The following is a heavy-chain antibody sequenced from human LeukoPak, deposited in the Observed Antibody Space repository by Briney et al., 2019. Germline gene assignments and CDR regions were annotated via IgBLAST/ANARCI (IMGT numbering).Heavy chain of an antibody. V-gene: IGHV3-23*01. J-gene: IGHJ4*02. CDR3: AKDSDPLGELSSLFDY. D-gene: IGHD3-16*02. Sequence: GSLRLSSAASGFTFSSYAMSRVRQAPGKGLEWVSAISGSGGSTYYADSVKGRFTISRDNSKNTLYLQMNSLRAEDTAVYYCAKDSDPLGELSSLFDYWGQGTLVTVSS. CDR1: GFTFSSYA. CDR2: ISGSGGST.